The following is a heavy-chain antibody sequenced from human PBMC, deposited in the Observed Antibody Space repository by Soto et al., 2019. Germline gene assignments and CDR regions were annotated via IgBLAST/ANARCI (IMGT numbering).Heavy chain of an antibody. V-gene: IGHV3-30-3*01. J-gene: IGHJ4*02. Sequence: GGSLRLSCAASGFTFSSYAMHWVRQAPGKGLEWVAVISYDGSNKYYADSVKGRFTISRDNSKNTLYLQMNSLRAEDTAVYYCARAQSYDSGYEYYFDYWGQGTLVTVSS. CDR1: GFTFSSYA. D-gene: IGHD5-12*01. CDR2: ISYDGSNK. CDR3: ARAQSYDSGYEYYFDY.